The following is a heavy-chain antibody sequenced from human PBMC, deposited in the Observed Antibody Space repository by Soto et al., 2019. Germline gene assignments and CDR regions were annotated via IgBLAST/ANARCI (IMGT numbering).Heavy chain of an antibody. J-gene: IGHJ4*02. CDR3: ARPSSLLWFGESPFDY. Sequence: GGSLRLSCAASGFTFSSYGMHWVRQAPGKGLEWVAVIWYDGSNKYYADSVKGRFTISRDNSKNTLYLQMNSLRAEDTAVYYCARPSSLLWFGESPFDYWGQGTLVTVSS. CDR2: IWYDGSNK. V-gene: IGHV3-33*01. CDR1: GFTFSSYG. D-gene: IGHD3-10*01.